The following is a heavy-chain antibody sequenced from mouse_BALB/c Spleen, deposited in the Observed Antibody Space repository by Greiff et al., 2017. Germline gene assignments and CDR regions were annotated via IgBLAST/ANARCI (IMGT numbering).Heavy chain of an antibody. CDR2: IWGGGST. Sequence: VQLKESGPGLVAPSQSLSITCTVSGFSLSRYSVHWVRQPPGKGLEWLGMIWGGGSTDYNSALKSRLSISKDNSKSQVFLKMNSLQTDDTAMYYCARETTVVARYWYFDVWGAGTTVTVSS. J-gene: IGHJ1*01. V-gene: IGHV2-6-4*01. CDR3: ARETTVVARYWYFDV. D-gene: IGHD1-1*01. CDR1: GFSLSRYS.